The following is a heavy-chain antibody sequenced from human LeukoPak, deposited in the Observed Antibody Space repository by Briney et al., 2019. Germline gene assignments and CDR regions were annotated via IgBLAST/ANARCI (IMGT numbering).Heavy chain of an antibody. V-gene: IGHV4-39*01. J-gene: IGHJ5*02. Sequence: KASETLSLTCTVSGGSISSSSYYWGWIRQPPGKGLEWIGSIYYSGSTYYNPSLKSRVTISVDTSKNQFSLKLSSVTAADTAVYYCARRHYYDSSGYPARTNWFDPWGQGTLVTVSS. CDR2: IYYSGST. CDR3: ARRHYYDSSGYPARTNWFDP. D-gene: IGHD3-22*01. CDR1: GGSISSSSYY.